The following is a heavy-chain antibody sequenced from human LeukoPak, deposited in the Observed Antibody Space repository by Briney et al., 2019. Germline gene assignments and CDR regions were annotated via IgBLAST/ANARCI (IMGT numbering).Heavy chain of an antibody. CDR3: ARGPSTIFGLYYFDY. V-gene: IGHV4-4*07. J-gene: IGHJ4*02. Sequence: SETLSLTCTVSGDSMSTYYWSWIRQPAGKGLEWVGRVYTSGSTNYNPSLKSRVTISVDNSKTHFSLRLTSVTAADTAMYYCARGPSTIFGLYYFDYWGQGTLVTVSS. D-gene: IGHD3-3*01. CDR1: GDSMSTYY. CDR2: VYTSGST.